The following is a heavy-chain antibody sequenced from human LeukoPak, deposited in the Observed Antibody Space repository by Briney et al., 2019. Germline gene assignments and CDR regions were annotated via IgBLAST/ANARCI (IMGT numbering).Heavy chain of an antibody. CDR3: VRDDGDV. V-gene: IGHV3-7*01. CDR2: INEDGSGK. J-gene: IGHJ6*04. Sequence: PGGSLRLSYVFSGFTFSNYWMKWVRQAPGKGLEWVASINEDGSGKYSMNSVKDRVTISRDNAKNSLDLQINSLTVEDTAIYYCVRDDGDVWGKGTTVTVSS. CDR1: GFTFSNYW.